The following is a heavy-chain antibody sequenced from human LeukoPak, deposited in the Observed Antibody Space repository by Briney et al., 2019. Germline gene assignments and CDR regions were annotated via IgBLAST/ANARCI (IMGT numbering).Heavy chain of an antibody. J-gene: IGHJ4*02. V-gene: IGHV1-2*02. CDR2: INPNSGGT. Sequence: VASVKVSCKASGYTFTSYGISWVRQAPGQGLEWMGWINPNSGGTNYAQKFQGRVTMTRDTSISTAYMELSRLRSDDTAVYYCARVPRDGGNPVDDYWGQGTLVTVSS. D-gene: IGHD4-23*01. CDR1: GYTFTSYG. CDR3: ARVPRDGGNPVDDY.